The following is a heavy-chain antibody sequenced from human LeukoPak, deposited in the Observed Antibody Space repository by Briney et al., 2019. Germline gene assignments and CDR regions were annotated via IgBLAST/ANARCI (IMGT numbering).Heavy chain of an antibody. CDR1: GFTFSSYS. CDR3: AREGGYCSSKSCYDGDDY. Sequence: PGGSLRLSCAASGFTFSSYSMHWVRQAPGKGLEWVAVISDDGSKKSYADSVKGRFTVSRDNSKNTLYLQMNSPRVEDTAVYYCAREGGYCSSKSCYDGDDYWGQGILVTVSS. CDR2: ISDDGSKK. D-gene: IGHD2-2*01. J-gene: IGHJ4*02. V-gene: IGHV3-30-3*01.